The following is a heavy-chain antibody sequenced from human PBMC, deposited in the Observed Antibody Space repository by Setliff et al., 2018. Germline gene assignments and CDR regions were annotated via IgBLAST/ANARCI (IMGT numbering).Heavy chain of an antibody. D-gene: IGHD6-13*01. J-gene: IGHJ4*02. CDR1: GGSINSGGYY. CDR3: ARQGASGAPHY. V-gene: IGHV4-61*08. Sequence: SETLSLTCTVSGGSINSGGYYWSWIRQHPGKGLEWIGYIYYSGSTNYNPSLKSRVIISVDTFRSQFSLQLTSVTAADTAIYYCARQGASGAPHYWGQGTLVTVSS. CDR2: IYYSGST.